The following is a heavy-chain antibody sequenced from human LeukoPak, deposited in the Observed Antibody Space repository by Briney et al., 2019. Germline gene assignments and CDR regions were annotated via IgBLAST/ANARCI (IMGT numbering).Heavy chain of an antibody. CDR2: IYYSGST. Sequence: SETLSLTCTVSGGSISSYYWSWIRQPPGKGLEWIGYIYYSGSTNYNPSLKSRVTISVDTSKNQFSLKLSSVTAADTAVYYCARSQQLVRAFDIWGQGTMVTVSS. CDR1: GGSISSYY. V-gene: IGHV4-59*12. D-gene: IGHD6-13*01. CDR3: ARSQQLVRAFDI. J-gene: IGHJ3*02.